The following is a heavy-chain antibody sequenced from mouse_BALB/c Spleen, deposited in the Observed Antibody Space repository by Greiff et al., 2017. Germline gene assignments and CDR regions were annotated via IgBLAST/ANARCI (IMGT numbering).Heavy chain of an antibody. CDR1: GFNIKDYY. J-gene: IGHJ3*01. Sequence: EVKLVESGAELVRPGALVKLSCQASGFNIKDYYMHWVKQRPEQGLEWIGWIDPENGNTIYDPKFQGKASITADTSSNTAYLQLSSLTSEDTAVYYCAYNWDEGFAYWGQGTLVTV. D-gene: IGHD4-1*01. CDR2: IDPENGNT. CDR3: AYNWDEGFAY. V-gene: IGHV14-1*02.